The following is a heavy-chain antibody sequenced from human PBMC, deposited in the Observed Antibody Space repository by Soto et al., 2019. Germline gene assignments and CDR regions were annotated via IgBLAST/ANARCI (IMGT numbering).Heavy chain of an antibody. CDR1: GFTFSSYW. D-gene: IGHD3-3*01. CDR3: AREGDFWSGPPLRDAFDI. V-gene: IGHV3-7*01. Sequence: GGSLRLSCAASGFTFSSYWMSWVRQAPGKGLEWVANIKQDGSEKYYVDSVKGRFTISRDNAKNSLYLQMNSLRAEDTAVYYCAREGDFWSGPPLRDAFDIWGQGTMVTVSS. CDR2: IKQDGSEK. J-gene: IGHJ3*02.